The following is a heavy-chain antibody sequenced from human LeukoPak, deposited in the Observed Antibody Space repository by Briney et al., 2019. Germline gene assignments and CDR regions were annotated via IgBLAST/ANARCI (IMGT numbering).Heavy chain of an antibody. D-gene: IGHD5-18*01. Sequence: GGSLRLSCAASGLTVNNNYMNWVRQAPGKGLEWVSALYIGGNTYYADSVRGRFTISRDNSKNTLYLQMNSLRAEDTAIYYCMTAAGYNFGQYRGQGNLVTVPS. CDR1: GLTVNNNY. CDR3: MTAAGYNFGQY. CDR2: LYIGGNT. J-gene: IGHJ4*01. V-gene: IGHV3-53*01.